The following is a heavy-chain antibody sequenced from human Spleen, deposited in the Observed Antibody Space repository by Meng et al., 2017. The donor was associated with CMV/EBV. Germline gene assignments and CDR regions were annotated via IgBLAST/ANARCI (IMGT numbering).Heavy chain of an antibody. CDR3: AILLSPQLPGDY. Sequence: SETLSLTCTVSGGSISSSSYYWGWIRQPPGKGLEWIGSIYYSGSTYYNPSLKSRVTISADTSKNQFSLKLSSVTAADTAVYYCAILLSPQLPGDYWGQGTLVTVSS. CDR1: GGSISSSSYY. CDR2: IYYSGST. D-gene: IGHD2-2*01. V-gene: IGHV4-39*01. J-gene: IGHJ4*02.